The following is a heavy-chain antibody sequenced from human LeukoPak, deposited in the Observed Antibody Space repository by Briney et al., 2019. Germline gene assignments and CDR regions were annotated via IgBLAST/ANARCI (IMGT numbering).Heavy chain of an antibody. D-gene: IGHD3-9*01. CDR3: ARAALILTGYVQPFDP. CDR2: INWNGGST. Sequence: GGSLRLSCAASGFTFDDYGMSWVRQAPGRGLEWVSGINWNGGSTGYADSVKGRFTISRDNAKNSLYLQMNSLRAEDTALYHCARAALILTGYVQPFDPWGQGTLVTVSS. V-gene: IGHV3-20*01. J-gene: IGHJ5*02. CDR1: GFTFDDYG.